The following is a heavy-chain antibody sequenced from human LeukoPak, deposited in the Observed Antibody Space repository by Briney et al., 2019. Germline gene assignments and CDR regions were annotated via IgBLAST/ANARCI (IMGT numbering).Heavy chain of an antibody. CDR2: IYSGGST. V-gene: IGHV3-53*01. D-gene: IGHD6-13*01. J-gene: IGHJ4*02. CDR3: ARAPGIAGAPWDY. Sequence: GGSLRLSCAASGFTVSSNHMRWVRQAPGKGLEWVSVIYSGGSTYYADSVKGRFTISRDNSKNTLYLQMNSLRAEDTAVYYCARAPGIAGAPWDYWGQGTLVTVSS. CDR1: GFTVSSNH.